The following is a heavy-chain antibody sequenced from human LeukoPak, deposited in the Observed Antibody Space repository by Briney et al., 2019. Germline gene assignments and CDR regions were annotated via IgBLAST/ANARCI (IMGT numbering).Heavy chain of an antibody. CDR2: INTDGSST. CDR3: ARDQCTSTSCYGYNWFDP. D-gene: IGHD2-2*01. J-gene: IGHJ5*02. Sequence: GGSLRLSCAASGFTFSSYWMHWVRQAPGKGLVWVSRINTDGSSTSYADSVKGRFTISRDNANNTLYLQMNSLRAEDTAVYYCARDQCTSTSCYGYNWFDPWGQGTLVTVSP. V-gene: IGHV3-74*01. CDR1: GFTFSSYW.